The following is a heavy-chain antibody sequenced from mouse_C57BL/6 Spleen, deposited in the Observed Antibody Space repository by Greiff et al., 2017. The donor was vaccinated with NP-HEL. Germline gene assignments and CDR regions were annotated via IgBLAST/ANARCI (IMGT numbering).Heavy chain of an antibody. J-gene: IGHJ3*01. CDR1: GYTFTSYW. CDR2: IDPSDSYT. CDR3: ARPRTGTSGFAY. V-gene: IGHV1-69*01. Sequence: QVQLKQPGAELVMPGASVKLSCKASGYTFTSYWMHWVKQRPGQGLEWIGEIDPSDSYTNYNQKFKGKSTLTVDKSSSTAYMQLSSLTSEDSAVYYCARPRTGTSGFAYWGQGTLVTVSA. D-gene: IGHD4-1*01.